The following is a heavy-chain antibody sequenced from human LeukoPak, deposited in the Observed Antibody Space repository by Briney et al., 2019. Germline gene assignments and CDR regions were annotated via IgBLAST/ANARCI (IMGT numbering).Heavy chain of an antibody. Sequence: SETLSLTCTVSGGSISSYYWSWIRQPPGKGLEWIGYIYYSGSTNYNPSLKSRVTISVDTSKNQFTLKLSSVTAADTAVYYCARRGSSGWDYGMDVWGQGTTVTVSS. D-gene: IGHD6-19*01. CDR2: IYYSGST. CDR3: ARRGSSGWDYGMDV. J-gene: IGHJ6*02. V-gene: IGHV4-59*08. CDR1: GGSISSYY.